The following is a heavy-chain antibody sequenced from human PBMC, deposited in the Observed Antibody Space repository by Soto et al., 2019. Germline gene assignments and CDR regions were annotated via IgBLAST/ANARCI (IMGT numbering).Heavy chain of an antibody. CDR3: TISRRETGDVDF. V-gene: IGHV1-8*01. CDR2: VNPGSGTT. D-gene: IGHD7-27*01. Sequence: QVPLVQSGAEVRKPGASVKVSCKASGYTFTTYDIDWLSQAHGQGLEWMGWVNPGSGTTGYAQTVQGRVTLTTHTSMHAAYMELRRLTYEHTAVYYCTISRRETGDVDFWGQGTLVTVSS. CDR1: GYTFTTYD. J-gene: IGHJ4*02.